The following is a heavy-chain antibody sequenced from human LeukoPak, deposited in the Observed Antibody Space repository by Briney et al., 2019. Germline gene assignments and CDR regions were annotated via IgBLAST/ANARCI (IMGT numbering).Heavy chain of an antibody. CDR3: ARLMTYSNLAFDY. CDR2: ISYDGSNK. D-gene: IGHD4-11*01. CDR1: GFTFSSYG. V-gene: IGHV3-30*03. Sequence: GGSLRLSCAASGFTFSSYGMHWVRQAPGKGLEWVAVISYDGSNKYYADSVKGRFTISRDNAKNTHYLQMSSLSAEDTAVYYCARLMTYSNLAFDYWGQGTLVTVSS. J-gene: IGHJ4*02.